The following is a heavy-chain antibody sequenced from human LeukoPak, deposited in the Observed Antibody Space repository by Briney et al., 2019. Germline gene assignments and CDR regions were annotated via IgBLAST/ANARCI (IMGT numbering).Heavy chain of an antibody. D-gene: IGHD5-12*01. V-gene: IGHV4-59*01. CDR3: ARGHGYSGHALAY. CDR1: GTSINDYY. Sequence: SETLSLTCSVSGTSINDYYWSWIRQPPGKRLEWIGYIYFSGHTNYSPPLKSRVTMSLAAPRDHFSLQLNSVTAADTAVYYCARGHGYSGHALAYWGQGILVTVSS. J-gene: IGHJ4*02. CDR2: IYFSGHT.